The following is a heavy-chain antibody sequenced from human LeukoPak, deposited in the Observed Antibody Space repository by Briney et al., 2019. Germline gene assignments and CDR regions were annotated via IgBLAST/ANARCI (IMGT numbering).Heavy chain of an antibody. D-gene: IGHD3-10*02. CDR3: ARGVFGESLES. V-gene: IGHV1-2*02. Sequence: GASVKVSCKASGYSFTAYYMHWVRQAPGQGLEWMGWMNPNVGGANFPQKFQGRVTVTSDPAISAAYMELRRLRSDDTAVYYCARGVFGESLESWGQGTLVTVSS. CDR2: MNPNVGGA. CDR1: GYSFTAYY. J-gene: IGHJ4*02.